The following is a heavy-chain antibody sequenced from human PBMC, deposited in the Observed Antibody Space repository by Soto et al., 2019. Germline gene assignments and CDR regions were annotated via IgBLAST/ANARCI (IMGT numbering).Heavy chain of an antibody. CDR3: AKARDQQWVRLPFDY. CDR2: FSATSENT. Sequence: ESGGGLVQPGGSLRLSCVGSGFFFSRYTMTWVRQAPGKGLEWVSSFSATSENTYYADSVRGRFTISRDNSKNTLFLQMNSLTAEDTAMYYCAKARDQQWVRLPFDYWGQGILVIVSS. J-gene: IGHJ4*02. D-gene: IGHD6-19*01. V-gene: IGHV3-23*01. CDR1: GFFFSRYT.